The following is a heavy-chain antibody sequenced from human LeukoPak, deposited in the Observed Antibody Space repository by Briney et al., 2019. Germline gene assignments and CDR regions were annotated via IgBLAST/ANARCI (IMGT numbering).Heavy chain of an antibody. CDR3: ATDRYCSGGSCSSPNWFDP. D-gene: IGHD2-15*01. CDR2: IYYSGST. J-gene: IGHJ5*02. V-gene: IGHV4-39*07. CDR1: GGSISSSSYY. Sequence: PSETLSLTCTVSGGSISSSSYYWGWIRQPPGKGLEWIGSIYYSGSTYYNPSLKSRVTISVDTSKNQFSLNLRSVTAADTAVYYCATDRYCSGGSCSSPNWFDPWGQGTLVTVSS.